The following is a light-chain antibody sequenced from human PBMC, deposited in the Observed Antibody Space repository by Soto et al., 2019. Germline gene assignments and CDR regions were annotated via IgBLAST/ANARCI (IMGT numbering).Light chain of an antibody. Sequence: QSALTQPASVSGSPGQSITISCTGTSGDIGSYNRVSWYQQHPGKAPKLMIYRVINRPSGVSDRFSGSKSGNSASLSISGLQPEDEASYFCGSYTSATTWVFGGGTKVTVL. J-gene: IGLJ3*02. V-gene: IGLV2-14*03. CDR2: RVI. CDR1: SGDIGSYNR. CDR3: GSYTSATTWV.